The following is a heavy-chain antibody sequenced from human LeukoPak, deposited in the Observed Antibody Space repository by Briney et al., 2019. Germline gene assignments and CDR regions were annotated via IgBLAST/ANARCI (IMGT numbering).Heavy chain of an antibody. D-gene: IGHD3-10*01. J-gene: IGHJ6*02. CDR2: ISSSSSTI. CDR1: GFTFSSYS. Sequence: PGGSLRLSCAASGFTFSSYSMTWVRQAPGKGLEWVSYISSSSSTIYYADSVKGRFTISRDNAKNSLYLQMNSLRAEDTAVYYCAREDLWFAPGHLYYYGMDVWGQGTTVTVSS. V-gene: IGHV3-48*01. CDR3: AREDLWFAPGHLYYYGMDV.